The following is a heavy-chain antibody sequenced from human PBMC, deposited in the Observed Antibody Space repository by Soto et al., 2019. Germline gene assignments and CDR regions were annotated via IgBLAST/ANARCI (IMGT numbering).Heavy chain of an antibody. CDR3: AQHDWFDP. Sequence: SETLSLTCSVSGGSISSGDYYWNCIRQPPGKGLEWIGDIYNSGSTNYNSSLKSRVTISVDTSKNQFSLKLSSVTAEDSAVYYCAQHDWFDPWGQGTLVTVSS. CDR2: IYNSGST. CDR1: GGSISSGDYY. V-gene: IGHV4-30-4*01. J-gene: IGHJ5*02.